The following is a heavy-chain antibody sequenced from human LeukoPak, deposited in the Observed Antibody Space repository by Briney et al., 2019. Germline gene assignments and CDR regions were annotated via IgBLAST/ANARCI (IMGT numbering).Heavy chain of an antibody. CDR3: ATVPPRRCSSTSCQDY. D-gene: IGHD2-2*01. Sequence: ASVKVSCTVSGYTLTELSIHWVRQAPGKGLEWMGGFDPEDDETIYAQKFQGRVSMTEDTSTDTAYMELSSLKSEDTAVYYCATVPPRRCSSTSCQDYWGPGTLVTVSS. CDR2: FDPEDDET. J-gene: IGHJ4*02. V-gene: IGHV1-24*01. CDR1: GYTLTELS.